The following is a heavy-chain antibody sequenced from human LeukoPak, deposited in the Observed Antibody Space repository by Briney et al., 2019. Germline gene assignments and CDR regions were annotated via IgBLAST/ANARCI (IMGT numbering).Heavy chain of an antibody. D-gene: IGHD2-15*01. CDR1: GFTFSGSA. Sequence: GGSLKLSCAASGFTFSGSAMHWVRQASGKGLEWVGRIRSKANSYATAYAASVKGRFTISRDDSKNAAYLQMNSLKTEDTAVYYCIRPPYCSGGSCLPIWGQGTLVTVSS. CDR3: IRPPYCSGGSCLPI. CDR2: IRSKANSYAT. J-gene: IGHJ4*02. V-gene: IGHV3-73*01.